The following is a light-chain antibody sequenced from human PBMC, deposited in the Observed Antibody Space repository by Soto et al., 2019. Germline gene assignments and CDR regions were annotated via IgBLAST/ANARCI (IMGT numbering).Light chain of an antibody. V-gene: IGKV1-39*01. CDR3: QQSYSTPWT. CDR2: AAS. CDR1: QSINSY. Sequence: DIQMTQSPSSLSASVGDRVTITCRASQSINSYLNWYQQKPGKAPKLLIYAASSLQSVVPSRFSGSGSGTDFTLTISSLQREDFATYYCQQSYSTPWTFGQGTKVEIK. J-gene: IGKJ1*01.